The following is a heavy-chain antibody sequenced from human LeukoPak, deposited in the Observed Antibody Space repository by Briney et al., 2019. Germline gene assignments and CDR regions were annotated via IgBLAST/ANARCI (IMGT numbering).Heavy chain of an antibody. CDR3: AKGLDYYGSGSGMDV. J-gene: IGHJ6*02. D-gene: IGHD3-10*01. Sequence: PGGSLRLSCAASGLTFSSYGMHWVRQAPGKGLEWVAVISYDGSNKYYADSVKGRFTISRDNSKNTLYLQMNSLRAEDTAVYYCAKGLDYYGSGSGMDVWGQGTTVTVSS. V-gene: IGHV3-30*18. CDR2: ISYDGSNK. CDR1: GLTFSSYG.